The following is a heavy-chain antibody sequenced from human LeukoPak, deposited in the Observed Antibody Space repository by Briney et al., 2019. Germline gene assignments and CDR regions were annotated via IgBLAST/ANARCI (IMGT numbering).Heavy chain of an antibody. Sequence: SETLSLTCAVHGGSFSGYYWSWIRQPPGKGLEWIGEINHSGSTNYNPSLKSRVTISVDTSKNQFSLKLSSVTAADTAVYYCARGINVLRYFDWLRSHGMDVWGKGTTVTVSS. CDR2: INHSGST. V-gene: IGHV4-34*01. CDR1: GGSFSGYY. J-gene: IGHJ6*04. D-gene: IGHD3-9*01. CDR3: ARGINVLRYFDWLRSHGMDV.